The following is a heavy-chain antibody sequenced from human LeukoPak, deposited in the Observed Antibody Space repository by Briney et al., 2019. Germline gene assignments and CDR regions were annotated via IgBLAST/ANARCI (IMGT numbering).Heavy chain of an antibody. D-gene: IGHD3-22*01. V-gene: IGHV1-18*01. CDR3: ARVYYYDSSGYYPGAFDI. CDR1: GYTFTSYG. J-gene: IGHJ3*02. Sequence: ASVKVSCKTSGYTFTSYGISWVRQAPGQGLGWMGWISAYNGNTNYAQKLQGRVTMTTDTSTSTAYMELRSLRSDDTAVYYCARVYYYDSSGYYPGAFDIWGQGTMVTVSS. CDR2: ISAYNGNT.